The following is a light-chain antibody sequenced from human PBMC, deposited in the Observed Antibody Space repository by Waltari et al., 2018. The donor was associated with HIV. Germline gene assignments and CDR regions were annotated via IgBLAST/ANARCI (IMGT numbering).Light chain of an antibody. CDR1: QGINNY. CDR3: QSYNGAPWT. J-gene: IGKJ1*01. CDR2: GSS. V-gene: IGKV1-27*01. Sequence: DIQMSQSPSSLSASLGDRVTITCRASQGINNYLAWYQQKPGKVPNLLIYGSSTLHSGVPSRFSGTGSGTDFTLTISSLQPEDVATYYCQSYNGAPWTFGQGTKVEIK.